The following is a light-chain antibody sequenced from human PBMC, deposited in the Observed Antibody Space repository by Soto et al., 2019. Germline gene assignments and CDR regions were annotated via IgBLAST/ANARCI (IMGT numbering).Light chain of an antibody. J-gene: IGLJ1*01. V-gene: IGLV1-40*01. Sequence: QSVLTQPPSVSGAPGQRVTISCTGSSSNIGAGYDVHWYQQLPRRAPKLLINRNTSRPSGVPDRFSGSKSGTSASLAITGLQAEDEADYFCQSHDSSLSTYVFGTGTKVTVL. CDR1: SSNIGAGYD. CDR2: RNT. CDR3: QSHDSSLSTYV.